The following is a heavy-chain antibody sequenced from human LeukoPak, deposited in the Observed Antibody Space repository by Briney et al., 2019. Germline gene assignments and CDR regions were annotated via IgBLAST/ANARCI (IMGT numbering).Heavy chain of an antibody. CDR3: ATAGIAAAVSVDY. V-gene: IGHV3-23*01. D-gene: IGHD6-13*01. CDR2: ISGSGGST. CDR1: GFTFSSYA. Sequence: GGSLRLSCAASGFTFSSYAMGWVRQAPGKGLEWVSAISGSGGSTYYADSVKGRFTISRDNAKNSLYLQMNSLRAEDTAVYYCATAGIAAAVSVDYWGQGTLVTVSS. J-gene: IGHJ4*02.